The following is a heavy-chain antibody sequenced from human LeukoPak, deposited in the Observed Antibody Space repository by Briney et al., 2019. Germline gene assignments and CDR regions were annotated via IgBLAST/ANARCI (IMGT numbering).Heavy chain of an antibody. Sequence: PGGSLRLSCAASGFTFSSYAMHWVRQAPGKGLEWVAVISYDGSNKYYADSVKGRFTISRDNSKNTLYLQMNSLRAEDTAVYYCASIPSPLFGGSGYYQDSDAFDIWGQGTMVTVSS. D-gene: IGHD3-22*01. CDR3: ASIPSPLFGGSGYYQDSDAFDI. CDR1: GFTFSSYA. CDR2: ISYDGSNK. J-gene: IGHJ3*02. V-gene: IGHV3-30*04.